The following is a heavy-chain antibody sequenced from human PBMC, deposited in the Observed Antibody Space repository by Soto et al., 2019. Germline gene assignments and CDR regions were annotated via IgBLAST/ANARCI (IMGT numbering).Heavy chain of an antibody. V-gene: IGHV1-69*06. Sequence: QVQLVQSGAEVKKPGSSVKVSCKASGGTFSSYAISWVRQAPGQGLEWMGGIIPMFGTANYAQKFQGRVTITADKSTSTAYMELSSLRSEDTAVYYCASPNVDTAMVIHWDYWGQGTLVTVSS. J-gene: IGHJ4*02. CDR1: GGTFSSYA. CDR3: ASPNVDTAMVIHWDY. CDR2: IIPMFGTA. D-gene: IGHD5-18*01.